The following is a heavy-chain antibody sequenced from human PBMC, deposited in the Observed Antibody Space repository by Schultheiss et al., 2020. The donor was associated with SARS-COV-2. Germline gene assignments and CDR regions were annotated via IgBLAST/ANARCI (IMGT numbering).Heavy chain of an antibody. V-gene: IGHV3-9*01. CDR2: ISWNSGSI. J-gene: IGHJ4*02. Sequence: SCAASGFTFDDYGMHWVRQAPGKGLEWVSGISWNSGSIGYADSVKGRFTISRDNAENSLYLQMNSLRAEDTAVYYCARDPSGSYYSYFDYWGQGTLVTVSS. D-gene: IGHD1-26*01. CDR3: ARDPSGSYYSYFDY. CDR1: GFTFDDYG.